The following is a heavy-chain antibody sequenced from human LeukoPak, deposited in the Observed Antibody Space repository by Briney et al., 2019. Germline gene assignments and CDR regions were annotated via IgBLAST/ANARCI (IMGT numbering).Heavy chain of an antibody. D-gene: IGHD3-3*01. CDR3: TAAGDCGVVIMGIDY. CDR1: GFTFSNAW. V-gene: IGHV3-15*01. J-gene: IGHJ4*02. Sequence: GGSLRLSCAASGFTFSNAWMSWVRQAPGKGPEWVVRIKSKTEGCTTDYAAPVKGRFTIPSDDSTNTLYLQMNSLKTEDTAVYYCTAAGDCGVVIMGIDYWGQGTLVTVSS. CDR2: IKSKTEGCTT.